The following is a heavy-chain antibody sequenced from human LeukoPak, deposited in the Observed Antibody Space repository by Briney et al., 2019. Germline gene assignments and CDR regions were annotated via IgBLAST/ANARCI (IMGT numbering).Heavy chain of an antibody. Sequence: RASVKVSSKASGYTFTSYGISWVRQAPGQGLEWMGWISAYNGNTNYAQKLQGRVTMTTDTSTSTAYMELRSLRSDDTAVYYCARDSDYDYGGLFDYWGQGTLVTVSS. D-gene: IGHD3-16*01. CDR2: ISAYNGNT. J-gene: IGHJ4*02. CDR1: GYTFTSYG. CDR3: ARDSDYDYGGLFDY. V-gene: IGHV1-18*01.